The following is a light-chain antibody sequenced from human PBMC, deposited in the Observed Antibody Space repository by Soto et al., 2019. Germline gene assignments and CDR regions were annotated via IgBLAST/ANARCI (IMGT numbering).Light chain of an antibody. CDR2: DAS. V-gene: IGKV3-11*01. J-gene: IGKJ3*01. CDR1: QRVTANY. CDR3: QQRSKWPLP. Sequence: EIVLTQSPVTLSLSPGERATLSCRASQRVTANYLAWYQQRPGQAPMLLIYDASKRATGIPARFSGSGSGTDFTLSISCLEPEEFAVDYCQQRSKWPLPFGPETKVDIK.